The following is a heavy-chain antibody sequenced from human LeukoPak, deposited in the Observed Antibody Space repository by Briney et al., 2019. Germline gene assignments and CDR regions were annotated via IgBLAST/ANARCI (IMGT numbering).Heavy chain of an antibody. CDR3: ARDPYSGSYGDYYYYYMDV. CDR2: ITSTSSYI. V-gene: IGHV3-21*01. CDR1: GFTFSNYN. D-gene: IGHD1-26*01. Sequence: GGSLRLSCVASGFTFSNYNMNWVRQAPGKGLEWVSSITSTSSYIYYADSVKGRFTISRDNAENSLYLQMNSLRVEDTAVYYRARDPYSGSYGDYYYYYMDVWGKGTTVTISS. J-gene: IGHJ6*03.